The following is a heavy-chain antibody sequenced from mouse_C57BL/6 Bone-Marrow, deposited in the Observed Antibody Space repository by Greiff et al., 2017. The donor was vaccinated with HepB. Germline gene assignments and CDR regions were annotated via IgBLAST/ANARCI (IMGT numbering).Heavy chain of an antibody. CDR3: ARGGYYGSSYWYFDV. CDR2: INSDGGST. CDR1: EYEFPSHD. D-gene: IGHD1-1*01. J-gene: IGHJ1*03. Sequence: EVQGVESGGGLVQPGESLKLSCESNEYEFPSHDMSWVRKTPEKRLELVAAINSDGGSTYYPDTMERRFIISRDNTKKTLYLQMSSLRSEDTALYYCARGGYYGSSYWYFDVWGTGTTVTVSS. V-gene: IGHV5-2*01.